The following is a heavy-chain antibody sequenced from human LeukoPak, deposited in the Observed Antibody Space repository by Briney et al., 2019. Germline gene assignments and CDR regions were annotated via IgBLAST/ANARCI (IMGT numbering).Heavy chain of an antibody. Sequence: GGSLRLSCAASGFTFSDYYMSWIRQAPGKGLEWVSYISSSGSTIYYADSVKGRFTISRDNAKNSLYLQMNSLRAEDTAVYYCAREQRIAAATDFDYWGQGTLVTVSS. CDR3: AREQRIAAATDFDY. CDR2: ISSSGSTI. J-gene: IGHJ4*02. D-gene: IGHD6-13*01. V-gene: IGHV3-11*01. CDR1: GFTFSDYY.